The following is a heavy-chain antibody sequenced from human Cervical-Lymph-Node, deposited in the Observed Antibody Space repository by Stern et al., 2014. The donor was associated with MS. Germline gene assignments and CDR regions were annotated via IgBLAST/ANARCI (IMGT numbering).Heavy chain of an antibody. D-gene: IGHD2-15*01. CDR2: ISNDGNEE. Sequence: QVQLVQSGGGVVQPGRSLRLSCAASGFPLRSYGMHWVRQAPGKGLEWVALISNDGNEEYYTDSVKGRFTISRDNSKNTLYLQMNSLRTEDTAVYYCAKDRLFCSGGGCYAMDVWGQGTTVTVSS. J-gene: IGHJ6*02. V-gene: IGHV3-30*18. CDR1: GFPLRSYG. CDR3: AKDRLFCSGGGCYAMDV.